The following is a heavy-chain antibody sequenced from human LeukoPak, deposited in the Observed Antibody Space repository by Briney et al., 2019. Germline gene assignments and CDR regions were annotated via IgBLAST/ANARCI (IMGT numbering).Heavy chain of an antibody. D-gene: IGHD3-3*01. J-gene: IGHJ5*02. Sequence: SETLSLTCAVSGGSISGYYWSWIRQPPGKGLEWIGYIFYTGNSRYNPSLKSRVTISVETSKNQFSLKLTPVTAADTAVYYCAGVGNYDDWFDPWGQGTLVTVSS. CDR1: GGSISGYY. CDR2: IFYTGNS. V-gene: IGHV4-59*01. CDR3: AGVGNYDDWFDP.